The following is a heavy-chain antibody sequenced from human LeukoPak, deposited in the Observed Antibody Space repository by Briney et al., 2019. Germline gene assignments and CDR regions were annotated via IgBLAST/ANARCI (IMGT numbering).Heavy chain of an antibody. V-gene: IGHV4-34*01. CDR1: GGSFSGYY. J-gene: IGHJ4*02. CDR2: INHSGST. Sequence: PSETLSLTCAVYGGSFSGYYWSWIRQPPGKGLEWIGEINHSGSTNYNPSLKSRVTISVDTSKNQFSLKLSSVTAADTAVYCARVSDSSSSDYWGQGTLVTVSS. CDR3: ARVSDSSSSDY. D-gene: IGHD6-13*01.